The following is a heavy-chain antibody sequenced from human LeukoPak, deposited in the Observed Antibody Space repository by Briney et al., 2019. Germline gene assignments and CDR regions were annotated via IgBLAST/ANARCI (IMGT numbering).Heavy chain of an antibody. V-gene: IGHV3-23*01. CDR2: ISGSGSST. D-gene: IGHD6-19*01. CDR1: GFTFSTYA. Sequence: GGSLRLSCAASGFTFSTYAMSWVRQAPGKGLEWVSVISGSGSSTYYADSVRGRFTISRGTSKNTLYLQMNSLRAEDAAVYYCARESAGYSSGGGAFDIWGQGTMVTVSS. CDR3: ARESAGYSSGGGAFDI. J-gene: IGHJ3*02.